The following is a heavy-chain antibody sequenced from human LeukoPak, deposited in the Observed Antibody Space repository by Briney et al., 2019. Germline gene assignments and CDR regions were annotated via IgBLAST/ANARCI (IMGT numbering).Heavy chain of an antibody. V-gene: IGHV3-13*01. J-gene: IGHJ2*01. CDR3: ARTTVTSGPYWYFDL. CDR1: GFTFSNYD. D-gene: IGHD4-17*01. Sequence: PGGSLRLSCAASGFTFSNYDMHWVRQATGKGLEWVSAIDTAGDTYYPGSVKGRFTISRENAKNSLYLQMNSQRAGDTAVYYCARTTVTSGPYWYFDLWGRGTLVTVSS. CDR2: IDTAGDT.